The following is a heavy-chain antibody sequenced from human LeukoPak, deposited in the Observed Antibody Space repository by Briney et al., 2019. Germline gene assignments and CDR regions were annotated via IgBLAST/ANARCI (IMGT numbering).Heavy chain of an antibody. D-gene: IGHD3-22*01. CDR3: ARDHLYYYDSSGGLDY. CDR1: GGSISSYY. Sequence: SETLSLTCIVSGGSISSYYWSWIRQPAGKGLEWIGRIYTSGSTNYNPSLKSRVTISVDTSKNQFSLKLSSVTAADTAVYYCARDHLYYYDSSGGLDYWGQGTLVTVSS. CDR2: IYTSGST. V-gene: IGHV4-4*07. J-gene: IGHJ4*02.